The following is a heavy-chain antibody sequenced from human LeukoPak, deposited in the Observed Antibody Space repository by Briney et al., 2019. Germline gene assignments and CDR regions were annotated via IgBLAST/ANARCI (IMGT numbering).Heavy chain of an antibody. CDR2: IIPILGIA. CDR1: GGTFSSYA. V-gene: IGHV1-69*04. CDR3: ARDLIAVEDYYYYYGMDV. Sequence: ASVKVSCKASGGTFSSYAISWVRQAPGQGLEWMGRIIPILGIANYAQKFQGRVTITADKSTSTAYMELSSLRSEDTAVYYCARDLIAVEDYYYYYGMDVWGQGITVTVSS. D-gene: IGHD6-19*01. J-gene: IGHJ6*02.